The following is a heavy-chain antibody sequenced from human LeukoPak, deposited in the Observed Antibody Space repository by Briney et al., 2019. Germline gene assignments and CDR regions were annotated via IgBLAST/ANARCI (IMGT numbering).Heavy chain of an antibody. J-gene: IGHJ4*02. CDR1: GGSVSSGSYY. V-gene: IGHV4-61*01. CDR2: TYYGGNT. D-gene: IGHD3-10*01. CDR3: ARGGYGSGGSDY. Sequence: SETLSLTCIVSGGSVSSGSYYWSWIRQPPGKGLEWIGDTYYGGNTDYNPSLKSRVTISIDTSKNQVSLKMNSVTAADTAVYYCARGGYGSGGSDYRGQGTLVTVSS.